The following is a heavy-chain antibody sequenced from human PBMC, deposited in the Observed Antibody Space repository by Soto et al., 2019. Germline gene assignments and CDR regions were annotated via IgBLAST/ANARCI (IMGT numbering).Heavy chain of an antibody. J-gene: IGHJ6*03. CDR3: AREISGYDFWSGSTRYYYYYMDV. CDR2: INPNSGGT. V-gene: IGHV1-2*04. Sequence: ASVKVSCKASGHTFTGYYMHWVRQAPGQGLEWMGWINPNSGGTNYAQKFQGWVTMTRDTSISTAYMELSRLRSDDTAVYYCAREISGYDFWSGSTRYYYYYMDVXGKGTTVTVSS. D-gene: IGHD3-3*01. CDR1: GHTFTGYY.